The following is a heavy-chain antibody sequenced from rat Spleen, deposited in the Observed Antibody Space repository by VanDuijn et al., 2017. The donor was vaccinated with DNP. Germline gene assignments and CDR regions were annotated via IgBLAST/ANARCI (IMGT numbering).Heavy chain of an antibody. V-gene: IGHV5-58*01. CDR1: GFTFSNRW. CDR2: INTDGGST. J-gene: IGHJ2*01. CDR3: AKGGDYGGFDY. D-gene: IGHD1-11*01. Sequence: EVQLVETGGGLVQPGGSLKLSCVASGFTFSNRWLFWIRQAPGKGLEWMASINTDGGSTYYPDSVKGRFTISRDNAENTVYLQMNSLRSEGTATYYCAKGGDYGGFDYWGQGVMVTVSS.